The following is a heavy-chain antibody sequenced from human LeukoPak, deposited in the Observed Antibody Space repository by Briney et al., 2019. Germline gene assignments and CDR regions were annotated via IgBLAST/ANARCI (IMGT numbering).Heavy chain of an antibody. CDR1: GYSISSGYY. Sequence: PSETLSLTCTVSGYSISSGYYWGWIRQPPGKGLEWIGSIHYSGSTYYNPSLKSRVTISVDTSKNQFSLKLTSVTAADTAVYYCARHWDDRSSPSYWGQGTLVTVSS. CDR3: ARHWDDRSSPSY. J-gene: IGHJ4*02. V-gene: IGHV4-38-2*02. CDR2: IHYSGST. D-gene: IGHD2-2*01.